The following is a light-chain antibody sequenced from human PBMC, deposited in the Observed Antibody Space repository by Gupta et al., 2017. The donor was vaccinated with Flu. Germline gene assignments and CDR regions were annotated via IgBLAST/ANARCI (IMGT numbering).Light chain of an antibody. CDR2: DES. CDR1: SSCVGGGDY. CDR3: HSDSSTCNNGV. Sequence: TERSSCVGGGDYVYWSPQQPGQTPILLFYDESNRRTAGPTRFSGSKYATTAAVTLTRGQGEEEADYYCHSDSSTCNNGVFGGGTKLTVL. J-gene: IGLJ3*02. V-gene: IGLV2-14*04.